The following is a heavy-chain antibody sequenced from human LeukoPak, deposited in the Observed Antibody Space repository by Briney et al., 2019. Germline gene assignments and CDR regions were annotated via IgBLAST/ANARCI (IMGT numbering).Heavy chain of an antibody. V-gene: IGHV3-23*01. CDR2: ISGSGGST. CDR1: GFTFSSYA. D-gene: IGHD6-13*01. CDR3: AKGTTLSSSWPRNPFDY. Sequence: GGSLRLSCAASGFTFSSYAMSWVRQAPGKGLEWVSAISGSGGSTYYADSVKGRFTISRDNSKNTLYLQMNSLRAEDTAVYYCAKGTTLSSSWPRNPFDYWGQGTLVTVSS. J-gene: IGHJ4*02.